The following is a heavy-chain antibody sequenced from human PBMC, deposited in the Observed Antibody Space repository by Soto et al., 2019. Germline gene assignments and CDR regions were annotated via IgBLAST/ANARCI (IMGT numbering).Heavy chain of an antibody. CDR2: IVVGSGNT. Sequence: VASVKVSCKASGFTFTSSAVQWVRQARGQRLEWTGWIVVGSGNTNYAQKFKERVTITRDMSTSTAYMEVSSLRSEDTAVYYCAAFTMEYSRSWYVPNWFDPWGQGTLVTVSS. V-gene: IGHV1-58*01. CDR3: AAFTMEYSRSWYVPNWFDP. D-gene: IGHD6-13*01. J-gene: IGHJ5*02. CDR1: GFTFTSSA.